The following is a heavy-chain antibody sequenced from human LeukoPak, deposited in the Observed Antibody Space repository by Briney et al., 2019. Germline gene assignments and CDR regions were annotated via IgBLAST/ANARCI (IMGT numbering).Heavy chain of an antibody. Sequence: PGGSLRLSCAASGFTVSSNYMSWVRQAPGKGLEWVSVIYSGGSTYYADSVKGRFTISRDNSKNTLYLQMNSLRAEDTAVYYCARAVGNWNDVSYYYYYGMDVWGQGTTVTVSS. V-gene: IGHV3-66*01. CDR1: GFTVSSNY. CDR2: IYSGGST. D-gene: IGHD1-20*01. J-gene: IGHJ6*02. CDR3: ARAVGNWNDVSYYYYYGMDV.